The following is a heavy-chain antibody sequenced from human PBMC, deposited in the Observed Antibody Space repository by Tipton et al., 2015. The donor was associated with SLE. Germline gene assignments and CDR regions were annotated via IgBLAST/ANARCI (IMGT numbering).Heavy chain of an antibody. J-gene: IGHJ4*02. CDR2: INPNSGGT. V-gene: IGHV1-2*02. CDR1: GYTFSSNY. D-gene: IGHD3-22*01. CDR3: LVRYYDSSEGW. Sequence: QSGAEVKKPGAPVKVSCTASGYTFSSNYIHWVRQAPGQGLEWMGWINPNSGGTNYAQKFQGRVTMTRDTSISTAYMELSRLRSDDTAVYYCLVRYYDSSEGWWGQGTLVTVSS.